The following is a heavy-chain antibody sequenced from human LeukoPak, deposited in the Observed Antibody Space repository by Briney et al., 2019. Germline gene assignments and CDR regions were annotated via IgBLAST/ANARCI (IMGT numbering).Heavy chain of an antibody. D-gene: IGHD6-19*01. CDR3: ARLYSSGWYFYYYYYMDV. Sequence: ASVKVSCKASGYTFTSYDINWVRQATGQGLECMGWMNPNSGNTGYAQKFQGRVTMTRNTSISTAYMELSSLRSEDTAVYYCARLYSSGWYFYYYYYMDVWGKGTTVTVSS. CDR1: GYTFTSYD. V-gene: IGHV1-8*01. J-gene: IGHJ6*03. CDR2: MNPNSGNT.